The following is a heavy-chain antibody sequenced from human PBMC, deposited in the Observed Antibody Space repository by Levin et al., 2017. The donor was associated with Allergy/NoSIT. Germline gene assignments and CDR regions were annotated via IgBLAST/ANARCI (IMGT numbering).Heavy chain of an antibody. D-gene: IGHD1-26*01. CDR1: GFPFNTYG. Sequence: GESLKISCAASGFPFNTYGFQWVRQAPGKGLEWVALITGDGSNKYYADPVKGRFTISRDNSKNTVYLQMSSLRVEDTAVYYCARGGDFDYWGLGTVVTVSS. CDR2: ITGDGSNK. CDR3: ARGGDFDY. V-gene: IGHV3-30*03. J-gene: IGHJ4*02.